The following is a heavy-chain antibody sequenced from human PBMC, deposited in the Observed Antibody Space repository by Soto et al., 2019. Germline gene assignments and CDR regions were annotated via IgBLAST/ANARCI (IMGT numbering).Heavy chain of an antibody. Sequence: GGSLRLSCAASGFTFSSYAMSWVRQAPGKGLEWVSAISGSGGSTYYADSVKGRFTSSRDNSKNTLYLQMNSLRAEDTAVYHCAKVRSSSRDGMDVWGLGTTVTVSS. CDR1: GFTFSSYA. CDR2: ISGSGGST. V-gene: IGHV3-23*01. D-gene: IGHD6-13*01. CDR3: AKVRSSSRDGMDV. J-gene: IGHJ6*02.